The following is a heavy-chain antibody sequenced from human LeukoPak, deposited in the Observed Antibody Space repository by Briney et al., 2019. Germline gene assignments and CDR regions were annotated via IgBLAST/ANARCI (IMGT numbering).Heavy chain of an antibody. V-gene: IGHV3-66*01. Sequence: GGSLRLSCAASAFTVGTNYMTWDRQAPGKGLEWVSSIYSDSSTYYADSVKGRFTISRDNSKNTLYLQMNSLRAEDTAVYYCAGAPYSRSWYLDYWGQGTLVTVSS. CDR2: IYSDSST. CDR1: AFTVGTNY. CDR3: AGAPYSRSWYLDY. D-gene: IGHD6-13*01. J-gene: IGHJ4*02.